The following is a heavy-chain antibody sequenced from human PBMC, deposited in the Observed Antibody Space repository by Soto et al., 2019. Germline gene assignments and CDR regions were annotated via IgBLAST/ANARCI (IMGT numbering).Heavy chain of an antibody. D-gene: IGHD2-2*01. V-gene: IGHV4-4*02. J-gene: IGHJ5*02. CDR2: IYHSGST. CDR1: GGSISSSNW. Sequence: SETLSLTCAVSGGSISSSNWWSWVRQPPGKGLEWIGEIYHSGSTNYNPYLKSRVTISVDKSKNQFSLKLNSVSAADTAVYYCARQVDCSSTSCYQNNWFDPWGQGTLVTVSA. CDR3: ARQVDCSSTSCYQNNWFDP.